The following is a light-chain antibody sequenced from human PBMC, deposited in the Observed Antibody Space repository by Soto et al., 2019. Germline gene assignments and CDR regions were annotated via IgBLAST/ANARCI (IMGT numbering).Light chain of an antibody. V-gene: IGKV1-9*01. J-gene: IGKJ4*01. CDR1: QGISSY. CDR2: AAS. CDR3: QQLNSYPRST. Sequence: DIQLTQSPSFLSASVGDRVTITCRASQGISSYLAWYQQKPGKAPKLLIYAASTLQSGVPSRFSGSGSGTEFTLTISRLQPEDFATYYCQQLNSYPRSTFGGGTKVEIK.